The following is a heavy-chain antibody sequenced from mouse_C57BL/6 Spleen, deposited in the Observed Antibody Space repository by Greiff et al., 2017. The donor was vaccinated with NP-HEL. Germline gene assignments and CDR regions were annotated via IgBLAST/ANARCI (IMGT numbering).Heavy chain of an antibody. Sequence: EVQRVESGGGLVKPGGSLKLSCAASGFTFSSYTMSWVRQTPEKRLEWVATISGGGGNTYYPDSVKGRFTISRDNAKNTLYLQMSSLRSEDTALYYCARDGYPYYFDYWGQGTTLTVSS. CDR2: ISGGGGNT. D-gene: IGHD2-3*01. V-gene: IGHV5-9*01. J-gene: IGHJ2*01. CDR1: GFTFSSYT. CDR3: ARDGYPYYFDY.